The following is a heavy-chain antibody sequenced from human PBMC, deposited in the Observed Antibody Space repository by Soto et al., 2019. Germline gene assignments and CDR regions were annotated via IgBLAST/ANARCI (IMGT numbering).Heavy chain of an antibody. CDR3: ARYRGGPHAFDI. J-gene: IGHJ3*02. CDR1: GYTFTSYY. D-gene: IGHD3-10*01. Sequence: EASVKVSCKASGYTFTSYYMHWVRQAPGQGLEWMGIINPSGGSTSYAQKFQGRVTMTRDTSTSTVYMELSSLRSEDTAVYCCARYRGGPHAFDIWGQGTMVTVSS. V-gene: IGHV1-46*01. CDR2: INPSGGST.